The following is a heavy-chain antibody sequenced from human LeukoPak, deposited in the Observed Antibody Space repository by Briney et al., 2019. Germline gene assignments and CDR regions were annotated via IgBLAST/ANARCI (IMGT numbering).Heavy chain of an antibody. J-gene: IGHJ4*02. V-gene: IGHV3-21*04. CDR3: ARHERSTTGSLLYDN. CDR2: ISSSSSYI. CDR1: GFSFRDYT. Sequence: GGSLRLSCAASGFSFRDYTMNWVRQAPGKGLEWLASISSSSSYIYFANSVRGRFTISRDNAKNSLYLQMNSLKASDTAMYYCARHERSTTGSLLYDNWGQGTLVTVSS. D-gene: IGHD1-1*01.